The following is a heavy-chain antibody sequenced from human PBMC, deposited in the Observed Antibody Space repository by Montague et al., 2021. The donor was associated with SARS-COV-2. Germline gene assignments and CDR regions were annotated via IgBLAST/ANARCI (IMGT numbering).Heavy chain of an antibody. D-gene: IGHD3-10*01. Sequence: SETLSLTCTVSGGSISSSSYYWVWLRQPPGKGLEWIGSIYYSGSTYSNPSLKSRITISVDTSKYQFSLKLSSVTAAATAVYYCARDLRVWPSGERSFASWGQGTLVPVPS. V-gene: IGHV4-39*07. CDR2: IYYSGST. CDR1: GGSISSSSYY. J-gene: IGHJ4*02. CDR3: ARDLRVWPSGERSFAS.